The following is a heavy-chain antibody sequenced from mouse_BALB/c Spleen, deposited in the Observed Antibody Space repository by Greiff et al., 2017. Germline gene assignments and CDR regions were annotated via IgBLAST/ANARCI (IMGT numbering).Heavy chain of an antibody. J-gene: IGHJ4*01. V-gene: IGHV5-6-2*01. CDR3: ARRDDYHYYAMDY. D-gene: IGHD2-4*01. CDR1: GFTFSSYY. Sequence: EVKLVESGGGLVKLGGSLKLSCAASGFTFSSYYMSWVRQTPEKRLELVAAINSNGGSTYYPDTVKGRFTISRDNAKNTLYLQMSSLKSEDTALYYCARRDDYHYYAMDYWGQGTSVTVSS. CDR2: INSNGGST.